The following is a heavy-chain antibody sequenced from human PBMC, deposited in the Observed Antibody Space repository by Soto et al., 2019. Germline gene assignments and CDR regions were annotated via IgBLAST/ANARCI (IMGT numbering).Heavy chain of an antibody. J-gene: IGHJ4*02. D-gene: IGHD3-22*01. CDR2: MNPNSGNT. CDR3: ARDKGSGYSCFDY. Sequence: QVQLVQSGADVKKPGASVKVSCKASGYTFTSYDINWVRQATGQGLEWMGWMNPNSGNTGYAQKFQGRVTMTRNTSIRPGYMELGILRYEDTVVYYCARDKGSGYSCFDYWGQGTLVTVSS. V-gene: IGHV1-8*01. CDR1: GYTFTSYD.